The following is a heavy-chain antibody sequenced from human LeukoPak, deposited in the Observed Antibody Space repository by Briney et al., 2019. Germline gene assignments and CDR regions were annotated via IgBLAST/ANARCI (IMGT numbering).Heavy chain of an antibody. J-gene: IGHJ4*02. CDR3: AREANYYGSGSYFEGTFDY. CDR2: IYHNGIT. Sequence: SETLSLTCNVSGVSISTHYWSWIRQSPGKGLEWIGYIYHNGITNYNPSLKSRVTISIDTSKNEFSLKLTSVTAADTAVYYCAREANYYGSGSYFEGTFDYWGQGSLVTVSS. V-gene: IGHV4-59*11. CDR1: GVSISTHY. D-gene: IGHD3-10*01.